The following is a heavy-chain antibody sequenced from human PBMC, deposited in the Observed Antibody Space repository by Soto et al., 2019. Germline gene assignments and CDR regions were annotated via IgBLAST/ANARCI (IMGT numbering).Heavy chain of an antibody. V-gene: IGHV1-3*05. CDR3: ARAWVVVTAPDY. CDR2: INAGNGNT. CDR1: GYTFTSYA. Sequence: QVQLVQSGAEEKKPGASVKVSCKASGYTFTSYAMHWVRQAPGQRLEWMGWINAGNGNTKYSQKSQGRVTITRDTSESTAYMELSSLRSEDTAVYYCARAWVVVTAPDYWGQGTLVTVSS. J-gene: IGHJ4*02. D-gene: IGHD2-21*02.